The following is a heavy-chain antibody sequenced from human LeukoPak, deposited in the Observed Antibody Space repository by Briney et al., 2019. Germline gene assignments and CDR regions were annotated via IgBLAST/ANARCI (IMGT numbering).Heavy chain of an antibody. J-gene: IGHJ3*02. V-gene: IGHV3-23*01. CDR1: GFTFSSYA. Sequence: PGGSLRLSGAASGFTFSSYAMTWLRQAPGKGLEWVATVSASGDRTYYADSVKGRFTISRDNSKNTLYLQMSSLRAEDTAVYYCVKALGYCSGGSCLAFDIWGQGTMVTVSS. CDR3: VKALGYCSGGSCLAFDI. CDR2: VSASGDRT. D-gene: IGHD2-15*01.